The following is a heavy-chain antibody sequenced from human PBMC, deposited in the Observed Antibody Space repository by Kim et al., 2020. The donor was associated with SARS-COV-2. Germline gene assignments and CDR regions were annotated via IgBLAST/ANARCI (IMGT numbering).Heavy chain of an antibody. D-gene: IGHD1-26*01. CDR2: IYYSGST. CDR1: GGSISSSSYY. CDR3: ARFKLWELLRRWDGNDAFDI. V-gene: IGHV4-39*07. Sequence: SETLSLTCTVSGGSISSSSYYWGWIRQPPGKGLEWIGSIYYSGSTYYNPSLKSRVTISVDTSKNQFSLKLSSVTAADTAVYYCARFKLWELLRRWDGNDAFDIWGQGTMVTVSS. J-gene: IGHJ3*02.